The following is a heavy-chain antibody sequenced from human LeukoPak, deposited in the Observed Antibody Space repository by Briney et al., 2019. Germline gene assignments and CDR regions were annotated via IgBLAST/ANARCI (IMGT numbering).Heavy chain of an antibody. V-gene: IGHV3-48*04. CDR3: ARDPLHDYGAIDY. D-gene: IGHD4-17*01. CDR2: ISSSSSTI. J-gene: IGHJ4*02. CDR1: GFTFSSYS. Sequence: GSLKLPCAAPGFTFSSYSMKWVRQAPGKGLGWVSYISSSSSTIYYADSVKGRFTISRDNAKNSLYLQMNSLRAEDTAVYYCARDPLHDYGAIDYWGQGTLVTVSS.